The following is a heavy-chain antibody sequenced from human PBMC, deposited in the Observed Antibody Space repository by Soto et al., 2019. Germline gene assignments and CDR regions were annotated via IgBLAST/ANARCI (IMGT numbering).Heavy chain of an antibody. CDR1: GFTFSSYG. D-gene: IGHD2-8*02. Sequence: QVQLVESGGGVVQPGRSLRLSCAASGFTFSSYGMHWVRQAPGKGLEWVAVIWYDGSNKYYADSVKGRFTISRDNSKNTLYLQMNSLRAEDTAVYYCARVRCTGGYYGMDVWGQGTTVTVSS. CDR2: IWYDGSNK. CDR3: ARVRCTGGYYGMDV. V-gene: IGHV3-33*01. J-gene: IGHJ6*02.